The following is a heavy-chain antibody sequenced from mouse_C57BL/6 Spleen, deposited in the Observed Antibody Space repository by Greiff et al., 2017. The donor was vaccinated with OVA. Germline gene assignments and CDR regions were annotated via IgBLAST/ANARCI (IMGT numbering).Heavy chain of an antibody. Sequence: DVQLVESGGGLVKPGGSLKLSCAASGFTFSDYGMHWVRQAPEKGLEWVAYISSGSSTIYYADTVKGRFTISRDNAKNTLFLQMTSLRSEDTAMYYCARRDTTVVGYFDVWGTGTTVTVSS. D-gene: IGHD1-1*01. CDR1: GFTFSDYG. CDR3: ARRDTTVVGYFDV. V-gene: IGHV5-17*01. CDR2: ISSGSSTI. J-gene: IGHJ1*03.